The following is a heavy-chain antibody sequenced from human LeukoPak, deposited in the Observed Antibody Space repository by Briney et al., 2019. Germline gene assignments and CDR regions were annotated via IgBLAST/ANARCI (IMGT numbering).Heavy chain of an antibody. CDR1: GFTFSSFV. CDR3: ARAYCSSTSCSPGAY. D-gene: IGHD2-2*01. J-gene: IGHJ4*02. CDR2: ISSNGGTT. V-gene: IGHV3-64*02. Sequence: GGSLRLSCAASGFTFSSFVMYWVRQAPGKGLEYVSSISSNGGTTYYADSVKGRFTISRDNSKNTLYLQMGKLRPEDMAVYYYARAYCSSTSCSPGAYWGQGTLVTVSS.